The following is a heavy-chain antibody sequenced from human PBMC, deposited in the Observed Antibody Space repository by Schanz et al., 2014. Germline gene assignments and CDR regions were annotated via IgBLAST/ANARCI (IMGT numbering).Heavy chain of an antibody. CDR2: IYYSGST. CDR3: ARAEINSGYARYYYGMDV. D-gene: IGHD5-12*01. CDR1: SASIRTYY. Sequence: QVQLQESGPGLVKPSETLSLTCTVSSASIRTYYWSWIRQPPGKGLEWIGYIYYSGSTSYNPSLKSRVTMSVDPSKTQFPLKLSSVTAADTAVYYCARAEINSGYARYYYGMDVWGQGTTVTVSS. J-gene: IGHJ6*02. V-gene: IGHV4-59*12.